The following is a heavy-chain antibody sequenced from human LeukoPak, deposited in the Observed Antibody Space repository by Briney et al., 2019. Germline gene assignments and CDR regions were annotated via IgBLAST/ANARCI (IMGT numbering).Heavy chain of an antibody. CDR3: ARVPYGDYVFDY. CDR1: GDSITNNY. V-gene: IGHV4-59*13. D-gene: IGHD4-17*01. J-gene: IGHJ4*02. Sequence: TSETLSLTCSVSGDSITNNYWAWIRQPPGKGLEWIGYTHDSGNSNYNPSLRSRVTISVDTSKNQFSLKLTSVTAADTAVYYCARVPYGDYVFDYWGQGTLVTVSS. CDR2: THDSGNS.